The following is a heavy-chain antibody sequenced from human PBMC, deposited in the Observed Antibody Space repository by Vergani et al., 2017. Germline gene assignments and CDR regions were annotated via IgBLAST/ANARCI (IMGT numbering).Heavy chain of an antibody. J-gene: IGHJ4*02. D-gene: IGHD3-10*01. V-gene: IGHV3-30-3*01. CDR1: GFTFSSYA. Sequence: QVQLVESGGGVVQPGRSLRLSCAASGFTFSSYAMHWVRLAPGKGLEGVAVISYDGSNKYYAASVKGRFTISRDNSKNTLYLQMNSLRAEDTAVYYCARRRGMVRGVISYWGQGTLVTVSS. CDR3: ARRRGMVRGVISY. CDR2: ISYDGSNK.